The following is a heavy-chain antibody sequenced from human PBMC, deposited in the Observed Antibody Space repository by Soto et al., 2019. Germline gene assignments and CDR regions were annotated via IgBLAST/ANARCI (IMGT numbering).Heavy chain of an antibody. CDR3: ASSPVDTVDY. J-gene: IGHJ4*02. CDR1: GFTFSSYS. D-gene: IGHD5-18*01. V-gene: IGHV3-21*01. CDR2: ISSSSSYI. Sequence: EVQLVESGGGLVKPGGSLRLSCAASGFTFSSYSMNWVRQAPGKGLEWVSSISSSSSYIYYADSVKGRFTISRDNAKNSLYLQMNSLRAEDTAVYYCASSPVDTVDYWGQGTLVTVSS.